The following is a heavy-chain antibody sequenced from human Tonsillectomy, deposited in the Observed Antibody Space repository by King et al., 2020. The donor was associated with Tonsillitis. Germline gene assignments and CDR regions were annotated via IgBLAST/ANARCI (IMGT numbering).Heavy chain of an antibody. CDR2: IYYNGNT. CDR3: ARGDSGQSAYGLYYYYYMDV. D-gene: IGHD5-12*01. V-gene: IGHV4-59*01. CDR1: GGSINSFY. Sequence: QLQESGPGVVKPSETLSLTCTVSGGSINSFYWSWIRQSPGKGLEWIGYIYYNGNTKYNPSLKSRVTISVDTSKHQFSLKVTSATAADTAVYYCARGDSGQSAYGLYYYYYMDVWGKGTTVTVSS. J-gene: IGHJ6*03.